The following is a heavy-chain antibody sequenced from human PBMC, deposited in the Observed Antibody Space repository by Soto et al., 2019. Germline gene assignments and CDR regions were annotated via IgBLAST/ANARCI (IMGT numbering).Heavy chain of an antibody. D-gene: IGHD3-22*01. V-gene: IGHV1-69*13. CDR1: GGGFNKYG. CDR2: IIPLFGTA. J-gene: IGHJ4*02. Sequence: SVKVSCKASGGGFNKYGIDWVRQAPGQGLEWMGGIIPLFGTANYAQKFQGRVTISADEVTSTVYMELRSVRYEDTGVYYCARQFDYDTSGYYYDYWGQGALVTVSS. CDR3: ARQFDYDTSGYYYDY.